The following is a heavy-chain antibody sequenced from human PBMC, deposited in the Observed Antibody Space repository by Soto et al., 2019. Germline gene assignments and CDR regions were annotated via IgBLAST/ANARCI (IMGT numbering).Heavy chain of an antibody. CDR3: AKADCPNYYDSSGYFYYFDY. D-gene: IGHD3-22*01. J-gene: IGHJ4*02. CDR2: ISWNSVSI. Sequence: RLSCAASGWTLGEYARHWVRQNTGKELECVSCISWNSVSIGYADSVKGRFTISRDNAKNSLYLQMNSLRAEDTALYYCAKADCPNYYDSSGYFYYFDYWGQATLVTVSS. CDR1: GWTLGEYA. V-gene: IGHV3-9*01.